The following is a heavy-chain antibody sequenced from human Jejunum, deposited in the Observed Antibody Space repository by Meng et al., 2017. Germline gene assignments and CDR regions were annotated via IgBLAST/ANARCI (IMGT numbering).Heavy chain of an antibody. D-gene: IGHD1-26*01. CDR2: IYYSGST. J-gene: IGHJ4*02. CDR3: ARSPYSGSALPFFDY. Sequence: QVPLDESRPGLVTPSQTLSLTCTVSCDSFNSPDYYWSWIRQPPEKGLEWIGYIYYSGSTYYNPSLKSRVSISGDTSNKQFSLKLTSVTAADTAVYYCARSPYSGSALPFFDYWGQGSLVTVSS. CDR1: CDSFNSPDYY. V-gene: IGHV4-30-4*01.